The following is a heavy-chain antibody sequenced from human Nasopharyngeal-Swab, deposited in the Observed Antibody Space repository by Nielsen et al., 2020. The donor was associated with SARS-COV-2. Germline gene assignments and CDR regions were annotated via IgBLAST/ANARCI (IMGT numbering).Heavy chain of an antibody. CDR3: ASGGSDFWEGYFDN. CDR2: INPTGDTT. V-gene: IGHV1-46*01. D-gene: IGHD3/OR15-3a*01. J-gene: IGHJ4*02. CDR1: GYTFTNSH. Sequence: ASVKVSCKASGYTFTNSHMHWVRQAPGQGLEWMEMINPTGDTTSDAQNFEGRLSVTRDTSTGTVYMELSSLRSEDTAVYYCASGGSDFWEGYFDNWGQGTLVTVSS.